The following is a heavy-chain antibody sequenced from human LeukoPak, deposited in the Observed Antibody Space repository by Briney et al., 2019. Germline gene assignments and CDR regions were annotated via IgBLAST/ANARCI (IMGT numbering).Heavy chain of an antibody. CDR2: INPNTGAT. J-gene: IGHJ4*02. D-gene: IGHD6-6*01. CDR1: GYTFTGYY. Sequence: ASVKVSCKASGYTFTGYYMHWVRQAPGQGFEWMGWINPNTGATNYAQKFQGRVTMTRDTTINTAYMELTRLTSDVTAVYYCASYPRYSSSPPFVYWGQGTMVTVSP. V-gene: IGHV1-2*02. CDR3: ASYPRYSSSPPFVY.